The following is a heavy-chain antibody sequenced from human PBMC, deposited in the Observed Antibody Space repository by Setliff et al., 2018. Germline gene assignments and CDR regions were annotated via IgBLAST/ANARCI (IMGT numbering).Heavy chain of an antibody. Sequence: ASVKVSCKTSGYSFTSFDVNWVRQATGQGLEWLGYIKPSDGGTKYAQKFQGRVTMTRDISTSTFYMELRSLRSDDTAVYYCARDLDYQYYYDSSGRDAFDIWGQGTMVTVSS. CDR2: IKPSDGGT. D-gene: IGHD3-22*01. CDR1: GYSFTSFD. V-gene: IGHV1-8*01. J-gene: IGHJ3*02. CDR3: ARDLDYQYYYDSSGRDAFDI.